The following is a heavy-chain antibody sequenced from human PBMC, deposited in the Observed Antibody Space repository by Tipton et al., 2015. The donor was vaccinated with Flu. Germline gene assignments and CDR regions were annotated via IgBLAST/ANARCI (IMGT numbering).Heavy chain of an antibody. Sequence: LRLSCSVSGDSIGSRYYWTWIRQPPGKGLEWIGEINHAGATNCNPSLKSRVTISTDTSKNQFSLKVTSLTAADTAVYYCARGSGYANAYLDSWGRGTLVTVSS. CDR2: INHAGAT. CDR3: ARGSGYANAYLDS. J-gene: IGHJ4*02. D-gene: IGHD5-12*01. CDR1: GDSIGSRYY. V-gene: IGHV4-34*01.